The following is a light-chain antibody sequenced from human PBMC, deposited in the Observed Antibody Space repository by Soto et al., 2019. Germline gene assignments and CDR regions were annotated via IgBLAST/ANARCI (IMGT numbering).Light chain of an antibody. CDR1: QSISSW. Sequence: DIQMTQSPSTLSASVGDRVTITCRASQSISSWLAWDQQKPGKAPKLLIYDASSLESGVPSRFSGSGSGTEFTLTISSLQHDDFATYYCQQYNSYSGTFGQGTKVEIK. J-gene: IGKJ1*01. CDR2: DAS. V-gene: IGKV1-5*01. CDR3: QQYNSYSGT.